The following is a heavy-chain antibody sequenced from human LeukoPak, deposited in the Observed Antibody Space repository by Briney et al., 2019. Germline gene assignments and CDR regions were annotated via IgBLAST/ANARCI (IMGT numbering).Heavy chain of an antibody. Sequence: PGGSLRLSCVASGYTFTTYGMSWVRQAPGKGLEWVSGITNNGANTYYADSVKGRFTISRDNSKNTLYLQMNSLRVEDTAVYYCAKDDGLIMFSSWGQGTLVTVSS. CDR2: ITNNGANT. V-gene: IGHV3-23*01. CDR3: AKDDGLIMFSS. CDR1: GYTFTTYG. J-gene: IGHJ5*02. D-gene: IGHD3-16*01.